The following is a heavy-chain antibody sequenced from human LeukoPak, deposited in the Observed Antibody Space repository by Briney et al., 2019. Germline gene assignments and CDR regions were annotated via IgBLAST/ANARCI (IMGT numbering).Heavy chain of an antibody. D-gene: IGHD3-10*02. CDR3: ARGAMFFAGNY. CDR1: GYTFTSYD. Sequence: EASVKVSCXASGYTFTSYDINWVRQATGQGLGWMGWMNPNSGNTGYAQKFQGRVTMTRNTSISTAYMELSSLRSEDTAVYYCARGAMFFAGNYWGQGTLVTVSS. V-gene: IGHV1-8*01. CDR2: MNPNSGNT. J-gene: IGHJ4*02.